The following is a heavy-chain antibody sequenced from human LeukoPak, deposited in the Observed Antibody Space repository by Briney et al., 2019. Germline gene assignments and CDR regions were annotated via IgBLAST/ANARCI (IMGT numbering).Heavy chain of an antibody. J-gene: IGHJ6*02. D-gene: IGHD6-13*01. CDR3: ARALSSSWYYYGMDV. Sequence: SETLSLTCTVSGGSISSHYWSWIRQPAGKGLEWIGRIYTSGSTYYNPSLKSRVTMSVDTSKNQFSLKLSSVTAADTAVYYCARALSSSWYYYGMDVWGQGTRVTVSS. V-gene: IGHV4-4*07. CDR1: GGSISSHY. CDR2: IYTSGST.